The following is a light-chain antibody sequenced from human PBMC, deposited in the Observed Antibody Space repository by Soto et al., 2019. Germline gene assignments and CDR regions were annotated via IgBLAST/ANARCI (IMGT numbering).Light chain of an antibody. Sequence: AIQMTQSPSSLSASVGYRFTITCRASQGIRNDLDWFQQKPGKAPKLLIYAASNLQSGVPARFSGSGSGTDFTLTISSLQPEDFATYYCLQKYFYPFTLGPGTKGDIK. CDR1: QGIRND. CDR2: AAS. CDR3: LQKYFYPFT. J-gene: IGKJ3*01. V-gene: IGKV1-6*01.